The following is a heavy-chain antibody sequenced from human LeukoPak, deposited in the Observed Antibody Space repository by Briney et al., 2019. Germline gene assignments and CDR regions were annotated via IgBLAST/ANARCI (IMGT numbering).Heavy chain of an antibody. J-gene: IGHJ5*02. V-gene: IGHV3-21*01. D-gene: IGHD3-9*01. CDR1: GFTFSDYG. CDR2: IGTTSNYK. CDR3: AREGKYYDILTGYYP. Sequence: GGSLRLSCAASGFTFSDYGMNWVRQAPGKGLEWVSCIGTTSNYKYYADSVKGRFTISRDNAKNSLYLQMNSLRAEDTAVYYCAREGKYYDILTGYYPWGQGTLVTVSS.